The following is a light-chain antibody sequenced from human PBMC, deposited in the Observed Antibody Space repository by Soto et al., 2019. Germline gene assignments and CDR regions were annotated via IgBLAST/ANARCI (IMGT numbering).Light chain of an antibody. Sequence: DIQINQALSTRSGSIRDRVTITCRASQTISSWLAWYQQKPGKAPKLLIYKASTLKSGVPSRFSGSGSGTEITLTLSSLQPDDFATYYCQHSNSYSEAFGQGPNV. CDR2: KAS. CDR1: QTISSW. V-gene: IGKV1-5*03. J-gene: IGKJ1*01. CDR3: QHSNSYSEA.